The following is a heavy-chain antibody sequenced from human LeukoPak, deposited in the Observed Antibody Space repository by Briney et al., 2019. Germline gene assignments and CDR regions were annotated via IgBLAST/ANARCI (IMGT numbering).Heavy chain of an antibody. CDR3: ARFASLGASMYYFDY. D-gene: IGHD2-2*01. Sequence: PSETLSLTCTVSGGSISSSSYYWGWIRQPPGKGLEWIGSIYHSGSTYYNPSLKSRVTISVDTSKNQFSLKLSSVTAADTAVYYCARFASLGASMYYFDYWGQGTLVTVSS. CDR1: GGSISSSSYY. V-gene: IGHV4-39*07. J-gene: IGHJ4*02. CDR2: IYHSGST.